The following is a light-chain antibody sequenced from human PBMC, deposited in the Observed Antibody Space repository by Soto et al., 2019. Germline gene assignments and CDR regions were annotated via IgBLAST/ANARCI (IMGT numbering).Light chain of an antibody. CDR1: QTISSW. CDR3: QKYNGALWA. Sequence: EIQMTQSQSTLSGSVGDRVAITCRASQTISSWLAWYQQKPGKVPKLLIYAASSLQSGVPSRFSGSGSGTDFTLTIRGLQPEDVATYYCQKYNGALWAFGQGTKVDI. V-gene: IGKV1-27*01. CDR2: AAS. J-gene: IGKJ1*01.